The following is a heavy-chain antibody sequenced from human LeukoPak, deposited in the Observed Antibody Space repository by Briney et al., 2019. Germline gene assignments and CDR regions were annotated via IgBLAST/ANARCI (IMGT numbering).Heavy chain of an antibody. J-gene: IGHJ4*02. Sequence: GGSLRLSCAASGYTFSTYAMNWVRQAPAKGLEWVSTIGGGGPTTDYADSVKDRFTISRDNSKNTLYLQMNSLRAEDTAVYFCARGFLGGTDQYFDSWGQGTLVTVSS. D-gene: IGHD6-19*01. V-gene: IGHV3-23*01. CDR3: ARGFLGGTDQYFDS. CDR2: IGGGGPTT. CDR1: GYTFSTYA.